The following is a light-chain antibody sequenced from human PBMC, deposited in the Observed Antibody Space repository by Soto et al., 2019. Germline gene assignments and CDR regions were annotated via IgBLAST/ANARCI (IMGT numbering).Light chain of an antibody. Sequence: QSALTQPASVSGSPGQSITISCTGTSSDFGAYNYVSWYQQHPGKAPRLIIYEVNNRPSGVSSRFSGSKSANTASLTISGLQAEDEADYYCNSWGVFGGGTKLTVL. V-gene: IGLV2-14*01. J-gene: IGLJ3*02. CDR2: EVN. CDR3: NSWGV. CDR1: SSDFGAYNY.